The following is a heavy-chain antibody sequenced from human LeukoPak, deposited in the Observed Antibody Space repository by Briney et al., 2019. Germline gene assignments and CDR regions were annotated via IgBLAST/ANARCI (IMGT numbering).Heavy chain of an antibody. CDR3: ARTGPTIRGLDYGMDV. J-gene: IGHJ6*02. CDR1: GFTFSSYS. D-gene: IGHD3-9*01. CDR2: ISSSSYI. V-gene: IGHV3-21*01. Sequence: GGSLRLSCAASGFTFSSYSMNWVRQAPGKGLEWVSSISSSSYIYYADSVKGRFTISRDNAKNSLYLQMNSLRDEDTAVFYCARTGPTIRGLDYGMDVWGQGTTVTVS.